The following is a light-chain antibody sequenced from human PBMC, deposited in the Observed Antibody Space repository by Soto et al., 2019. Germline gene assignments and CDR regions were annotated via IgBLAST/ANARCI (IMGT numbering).Light chain of an antibody. CDR1: SSNIGSNT. CDR2: SNN. J-gene: IGLJ1*01. CDR3: AAWDDSLNGYV. V-gene: IGLV1-44*01. Sequence: QSVLTQPPSASGTPGQRVTISCSGSSSNIGSNTVNWYQQLPGTAPKLLIYSNNQRPSGVPDRFSGSKSGTSASLAISGLQSEYEADYYCAAWDDSLNGYVLSTGTKVTVL.